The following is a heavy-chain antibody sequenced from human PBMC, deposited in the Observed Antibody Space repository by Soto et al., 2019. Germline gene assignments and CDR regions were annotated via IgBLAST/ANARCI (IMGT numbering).Heavy chain of an antibody. CDR2: ISTTSSSI. V-gene: IGHV3-48*02. D-gene: IGHD3-3*01. J-gene: IGHJ4*02. Sequence: PGGSLRLSYAASEFNFSSYSMNWVRQAPGKGLEWISYISTTSSSIYYADSVKGRFTISRDNAKNSLFLQMNSLRDEDTAVYYCARKGVAFDYWGQGALVTVSS. CDR1: EFNFSSYS. CDR3: ARKGVAFDY.